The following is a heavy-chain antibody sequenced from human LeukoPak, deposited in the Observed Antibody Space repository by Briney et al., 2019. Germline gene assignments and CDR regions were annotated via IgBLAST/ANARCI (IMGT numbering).Heavy chain of an antibody. J-gene: IGHJ6*03. CDR2: VGPEDGET. D-gene: IGHD4-23*01. CDR3: ATCGGNSVGSPLYMDV. CDR1: GYTFTDYY. Sequence: ASVKVSCKVSGYTFTDYYMHWVQQAPGKGLEWMGLVGPEDGETIYAEKFQGRVTITADTPTDTAYMELSSLRSEDTAVYYCATCGGNSVGSPLYMDVWGKGTTVTVSS. V-gene: IGHV1-69-2*01.